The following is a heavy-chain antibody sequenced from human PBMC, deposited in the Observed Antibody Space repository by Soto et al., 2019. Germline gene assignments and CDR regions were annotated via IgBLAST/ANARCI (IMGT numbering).Heavy chain of an antibody. V-gene: IGHV3-33*01. CDR1: GFTFSSYG. D-gene: IGHD5-18*01. J-gene: IGHJ4*02. CDR3: ARGQSDTVISDY. CDR2: IWYDGSNI. Sequence: QVQLVESGGGVVQPGRSLRLSCAASGFTFSSYGMHWVRQAPGKGLEWVAVIWYDGSNIYYTDSVKGRFTISRDNSKSTLYLQMNSLRAEDTAVYYCARGQSDTVISDYWGQGTLVTVSS.